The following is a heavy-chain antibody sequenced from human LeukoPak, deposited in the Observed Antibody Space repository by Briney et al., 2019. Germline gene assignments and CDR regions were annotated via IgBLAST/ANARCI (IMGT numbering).Heavy chain of an antibody. CDR2: ISGSGGST. Sequence: PGGSLRPSCAASGFTFSSYAMSWVRQAPGKGLEWVSAISGSGGSTYYADSVKGRFTIPRDNSKNTLYLQMNSLRAEDTAVYYCAKARYSGYDHYYFDYWGQGTLVTVSS. CDR1: GFTFSSYA. J-gene: IGHJ4*02. D-gene: IGHD5-12*01. V-gene: IGHV3-23*01. CDR3: AKARYSGYDHYYFDY.